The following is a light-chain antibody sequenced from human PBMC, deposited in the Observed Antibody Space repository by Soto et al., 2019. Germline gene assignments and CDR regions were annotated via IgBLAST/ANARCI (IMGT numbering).Light chain of an antibody. J-gene: IGKJ5*01. V-gene: IGKV1-12*01. CDR2: AAS. CDR3: QQANSFPIT. CDR1: QSISSW. Sequence: DIQMTQSPSTLSASVGDRVTITCGASQSISSWLAWYQQKPGKAPKLLIYAASSLQSGVPSRFSGSGSGTDFTLTISSLQPEDFATYYCQQANSFPITFGQGTRLEIK.